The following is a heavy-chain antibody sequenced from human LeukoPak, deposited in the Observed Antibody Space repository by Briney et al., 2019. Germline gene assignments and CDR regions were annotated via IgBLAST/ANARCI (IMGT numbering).Heavy chain of an antibody. D-gene: IGHD1-20*01. V-gene: IGHV1-24*01. J-gene: IGHJ6*03. CDR1: GYTLTELS. CDR2: FDPEDGET. CDR3: ARGVYNWNDPGYYYYMDV. Sequence: ASVKVSCKVSGYTLTELSMHWVRQAPGKGLEWMGGFDPEDGETIYAQKFQGRVTMTEDTSTDTAYMELSSLRSEDTAVYYCARGVYNWNDPGYYYYMDVWGKGTTVTVSS.